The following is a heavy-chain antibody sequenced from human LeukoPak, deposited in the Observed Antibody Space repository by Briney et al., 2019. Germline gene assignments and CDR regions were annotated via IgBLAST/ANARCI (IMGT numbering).Heavy chain of an antibody. J-gene: IGHJ4*02. V-gene: IGHV5-51*01. CDR3: ARRSSIATRLFDF. CDR1: GYSFTSYL. CDR2: IYPGDSDT. Sequence: GESLQISCKGSGYSFTSYLIGWVRQMPGKGLEWMGIIYPGDSDTKCSPSFQGQVTISADKSITTTYLQWSSLKASDTAIYYCARRSSIATRLFDFWGQGTLVTVSS. D-gene: IGHD6-6*01.